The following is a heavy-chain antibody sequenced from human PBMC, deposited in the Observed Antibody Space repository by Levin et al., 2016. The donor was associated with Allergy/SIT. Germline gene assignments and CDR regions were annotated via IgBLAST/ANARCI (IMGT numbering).Heavy chain of an antibody. CDR2: IRSKAYGGTT. CDR1: GFTFSSYA. Sequence: LSLTCAASGFTFSSYAMSWARQAPGKGLEWVGFIRSKAYGGTTEYAASVKGRFTISRDDSKSIAYLQMNSLKTEDTAVYYCTRDGDDILTGYSQLFDYWGQGTLVTVSS. J-gene: IGHJ4*02. CDR3: TRDGDDILTGYSQLFDY. D-gene: IGHD3-9*01. V-gene: IGHV3-49*04.